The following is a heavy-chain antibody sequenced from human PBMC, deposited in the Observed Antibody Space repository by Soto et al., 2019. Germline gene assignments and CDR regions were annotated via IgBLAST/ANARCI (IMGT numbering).Heavy chain of an antibody. D-gene: IGHD6-13*01. CDR3: ATLNPTAPALDY. J-gene: IGHJ4*01. CDR2: ISSNGGST. Sequence: RRRIIKAQGKGLEYVSAISSNGGSTYYANSVKGRFTISRDNSKNTLYLQMGSLRAEDMAVYYCATLNPTAPALDYW. V-gene: IGHV3-64*01.